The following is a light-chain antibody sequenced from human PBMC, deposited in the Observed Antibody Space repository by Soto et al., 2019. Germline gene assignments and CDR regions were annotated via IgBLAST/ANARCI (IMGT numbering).Light chain of an antibody. CDR3: SSYAGSSTWV. Sequence: QSALTQPASVSGSPGQSITIACTGTNRDVGSYNLVSWYQQRPGEAPKLIISEVRNRPSGISYRFTGSKSGNTASLTISGLQAEDEADYYCSSYAGSSTWVFGGGTKLTVL. CDR2: EVR. V-gene: IGLV2-14*01. J-gene: IGLJ3*02. CDR1: NRDVGSYNL.